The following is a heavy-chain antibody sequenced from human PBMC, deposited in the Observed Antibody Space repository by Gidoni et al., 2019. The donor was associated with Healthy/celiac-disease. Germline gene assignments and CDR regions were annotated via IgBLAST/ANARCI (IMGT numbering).Heavy chain of an antibody. CDR2: IIPIFGTA. CDR3: ARDLAPPNWGLSYYYGMDV. D-gene: IGHD7-27*01. V-gene: IGHV1-69*01. CDR1: GGTFSSYA. J-gene: IGHJ6*02. Sequence: QVQLVQSGAEVKKPGSSVKVSCKASGGTFSSYAISWVRQAPGQGLEWMGGIIPIFGTANYAQKFQGRVTITADESTSTAYMELSSLRSEDTAVYYCARDLAPPNWGLSYYYGMDVWGQGTTVTVSS.